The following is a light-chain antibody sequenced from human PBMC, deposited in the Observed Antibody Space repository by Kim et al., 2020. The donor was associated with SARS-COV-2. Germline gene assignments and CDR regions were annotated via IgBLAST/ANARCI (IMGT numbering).Light chain of an antibody. J-gene: IGKJ5*01. Sequence: DIQMTQSPSSLSASVGDRVTITCQASQDISKYLNWYQQKLGRAPKLLIYDASSLETGVPSRFSGSASGTDFTLTISSLQPEDIATYYCQQHDTLPITFGQGTRLEIK. V-gene: IGKV1-33*01. CDR1: QDISKY. CDR2: DAS. CDR3: QQHDTLPIT.